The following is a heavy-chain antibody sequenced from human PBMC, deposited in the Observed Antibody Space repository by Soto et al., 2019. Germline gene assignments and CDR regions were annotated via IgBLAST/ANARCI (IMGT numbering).Heavy chain of an antibody. CDR2: IYYRGST. CDR1: GGSISSSSHY. CDR3: ARIWVGYCSAGSCYSFYYMDV. Sequence: QLQLQESGPGLVKPSETQSLTCTVSGGSISSSSHYWGWIRQSPGKGLEWIGSIYYRGSTHYNPSLKSRGTISVDTSNNQFSLKLNSVTAADTAVYFCARIWVGYCSAGSCYSFYYMDVWGKGTTVTVSS. V-gene: IGHV4-39*01. D-gene: IGHD2-15*01. J-gene: IGHJ6*03.